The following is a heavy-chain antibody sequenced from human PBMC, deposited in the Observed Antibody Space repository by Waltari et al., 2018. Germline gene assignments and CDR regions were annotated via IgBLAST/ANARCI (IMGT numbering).Heavy chain of an antibody. D-gene: IGHD3-3*01. CDR1: GGTFSSYA. V-gene: IGHV1-69*12. Sequence: QVQLVQSGAEVKKPGSSVKVSCKASGGTFSSYAISWVRQAPGQGLEWMGGIIPIFGTANYAQKFQGRVTITADESTSTAYMELSSLRSEDTAVYYCARDSTGIFGDRYYYYYMDVWGKGTTVTISS. J-gene: IGHJ6*03. CDR3: ARDSTGIFGDRYYYYYMDV. CDR2: IIPIFGTA.